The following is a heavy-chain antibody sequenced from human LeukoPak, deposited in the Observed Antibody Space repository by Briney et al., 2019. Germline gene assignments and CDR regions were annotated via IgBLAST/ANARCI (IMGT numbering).Heavy chain of an antibody. V-gene: IGHV1-46*01. CDR3: ARGGYYDSSGSFDP. CDR1: GYTFARYY. CDR2: INPSGGST. Sequence: ATVKVSCKASGYTFARYYIHWVRQAPGQGLEWMGIINPSGGSTRYAQKFQGRVTMTRDTSTSTVYMELSSLRSDDTAVYYCARGGYYDSSGSFDPWGQGTLVTVSS. D-gene: IGHD3-22*01. J-gene: IGHJ5*02.